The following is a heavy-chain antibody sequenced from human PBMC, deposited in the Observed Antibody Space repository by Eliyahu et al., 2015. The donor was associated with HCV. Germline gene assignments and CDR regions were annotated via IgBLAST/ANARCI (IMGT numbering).Heavy chain of an antibody. D-gene: IGHD6-19*01. CDR2: ISSSGRYI. Sequence: EVQLVESGGGLVKPGGSLRLSCAAXGFTFTNYYMNWVRQAPGKGLEWVSSISSSGRYIYYADSVKGRFTVSRDNAKNSLYLQMNSLRAEDTAVYYCARDRHVEYSSSNWFEPWGQGTLVTVSS. V-gene: IGHV3-21*01. J-gene: IGHJ5*02. CDR3: ARDRHVEYSSSNWFEP. CDR1: GFTFTNYY.